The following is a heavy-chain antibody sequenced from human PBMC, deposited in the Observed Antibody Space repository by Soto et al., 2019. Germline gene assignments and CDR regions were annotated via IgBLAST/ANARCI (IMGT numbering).Heavy chain of an antibody. Sequence: GGSLRLSCAASGFTFSSFGMHWVRQAPGKGLEWVAVISYDGSNKYYADSVKGRFTISRDNAKNSLYLQMNSLRDEDTAVYYCARDQAYDFWSGYYTGYYYGMDVWGQGTTVTVSS. CDR1: GFTFSSFG. CDR2: ISYDGSNK. D-gene: IGHD3-3*01. V-gene: IGHV3-30*03. J-gene: IGHJ6*02. CDR3: ARDQAYDFWSGYYTGYYYGMDV.